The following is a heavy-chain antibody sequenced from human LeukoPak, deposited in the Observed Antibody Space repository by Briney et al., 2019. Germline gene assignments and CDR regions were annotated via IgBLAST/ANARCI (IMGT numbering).Heavy chain of an antibody. Sequence: PGGSLRLSCAASGFTFDDYAMHWVRQAPGKGLEWVSGISWNSGSIGYADSVKGRFTISRDNAKNSLYLQMNSLRAEDTALYYCAKGGTPKYSSGWFDYWGQGTLVTVSS. D-gene: IGHD6-19*01. V-gene: IGHV3-9*01. J-gene: IGHJ4*02. CDR3: AKGGTPKYSSGWFDY. CDR1: GFTFDDYA. CDR2: ISWNSGSI.